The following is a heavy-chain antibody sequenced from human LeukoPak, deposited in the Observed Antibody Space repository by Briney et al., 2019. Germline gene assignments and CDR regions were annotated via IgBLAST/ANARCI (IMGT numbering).Heavy chain of an antibody. D-gene: IGHD5-12*01. Sequence: GGSLRLSCAASGFTFSSSWMAWVRQAPGKGLEWVGNIKEDGTAKNYVVSVRGRFTISRDNAKNSLYLQMNSLRGEDTAVYHCTRDSGYNAFDIWGQGTMVTVSS. CDR3: TRDSGYNAFDI. CDR2: IKEDGTAK. CDR1: GFTFSSSW. V-gene: IGHV3-7*01. J-gene: IGHJ3*02.